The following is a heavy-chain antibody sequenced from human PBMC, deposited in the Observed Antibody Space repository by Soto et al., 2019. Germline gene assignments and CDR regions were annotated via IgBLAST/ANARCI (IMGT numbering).Heavy chain of an antibody. D-gene: IGHD2-21*02. CDR3: ARLLAYCGGDCHSFAFDI. CDR2: IRNKARSYTT. Sequence: PRLSCAASGFTFSDHFMEWVRQAPWKGLEWVGRIRNKARSYTTDYAASVRGRFTISRDDSKNSLYLQMKSLKAEDTAVYYCARLLAYCGGDCHSFAFDIWGQGTPVTVS. CDR1: GFTFSDHF. J-gene: IGHJ3*02. V-gene: IGHV3-72*01.